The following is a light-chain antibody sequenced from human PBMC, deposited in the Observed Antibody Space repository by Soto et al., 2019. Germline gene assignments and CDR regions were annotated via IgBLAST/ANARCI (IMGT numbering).Light chain of an antibody. CDR1: QSITSSH. J-gene: IGKJ2*01. CDR2: DIS. V-gene: IGKV3-20*01. Sequence: EIVLTQSPGTLSLSPGETATLSCRASQSITSSHLAWYQQKPGQAPSLLIYDISRRATGIPDRFSGSASGTDFTLTVSRLEPEEFAVYFCQHYGGSPLYTFGQGTKMEIK. CDR3: QHYGGSPLYT.